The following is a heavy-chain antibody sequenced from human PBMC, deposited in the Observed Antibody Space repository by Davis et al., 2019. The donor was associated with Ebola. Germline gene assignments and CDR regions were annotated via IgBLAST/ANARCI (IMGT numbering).Heavy chain of an antibody. CDR1: GFTFSSYS. Sequence: GGSLRLSCAASGFTFSSYSMNWVRQAPGKGLEWVSYISSSSSTIYYADSVKGRFTISRDNAKNSLYLQMNSLRDEDTAVYYCARVPRPFCSSTSCYRFDPWGQGTLVTVSS. CDR3: ARVPRPFCSSTSCYRFDP. J-gene: IGHJ5*02. D-gene: IGHD2-2*01. V-gene: IGHV3-48*02. CDR2: ISSSSSTI.